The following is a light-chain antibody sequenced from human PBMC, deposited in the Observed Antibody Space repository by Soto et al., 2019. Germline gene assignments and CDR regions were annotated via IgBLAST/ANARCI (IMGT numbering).Light chain of an antibody. J-gene: IGKJ1*01. CDR2: KAS. V-gene: IGKV1-5*03. CDR1: RSIINW. Sequence: DIQLTQSPSTLSASVGDSVTITCRARRSIINWLAWYQQKSGKGTKLLIYKASNLQTGVPSRFSGSGYGKEFTITISSLQPDDVANYYCQQYSAHCTFGQGTKVEIK. CDR3: QQYSAHCT.